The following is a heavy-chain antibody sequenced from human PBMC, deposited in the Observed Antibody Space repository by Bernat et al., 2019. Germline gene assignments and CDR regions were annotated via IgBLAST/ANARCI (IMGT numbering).Heavy chain of an antibody. V-gene: IGHV1-69*01. CDR3: ASTAHLHHYCSSGSCYSTGFDY. CDR2: IIPIFGTA. J-gene: IGHJ4*02. CDR1: GGTFSSYA. Sequence: QVQLVQSGAEVKKPGSSVKVSCKASGGTFSSYAISWVRQAPGQGLEWMGGIIPIFGTANYAQKFQGRVTITADESTSTAYMELSSLRSEDTAVYYCASTAHLHHYCSSGSCYSTGFDYWGQGTLVTVSS. D-gene: IGHD2-15*01.